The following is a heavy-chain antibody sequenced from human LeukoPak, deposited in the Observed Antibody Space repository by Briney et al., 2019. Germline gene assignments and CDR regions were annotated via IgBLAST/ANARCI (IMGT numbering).Heavy chain of an antibody. CDR3: ARGVKLRYFDWLFRSVGAFDI. CDR1: GDSVSSNSAA. J-gene: IGHJ3*02. Sequence: SQTLSLTCAISGDSVSSNSAAWNWIRQSPSRGLEWLGRTYYRSKWYNDYAVSVKSRITINPDTSKNQFSLKLSSVTAADTAVYYCARGVKLRYFDWLFRSVGAFDIWGQGTMVTVSS. CDR2: TYYRSKWYN. D-gene: IGHD3-9*01. V-gene: IGHV6-1*01.